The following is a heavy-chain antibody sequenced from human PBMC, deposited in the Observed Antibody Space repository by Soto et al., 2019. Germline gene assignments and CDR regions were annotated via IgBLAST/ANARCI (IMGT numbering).Heavy chain of an antibody. V-gene: IGHV1-18*01. Sequence: AASVKVSCKASGYTFTSYGISWVRQAPGQGLEWMGWISAYNGNTNYAQKLQGRVTMTTDTSTSTAYMELRSLRSDDTAVYYCARGTYYDFWSGYSWWGQGTLVTVSS. J-gene: IGHJ4*02. D-gene: IGHD3-3*01. CDR3: ARGTYYDFWSGYSW. CDR2: ISAYNGNT. CDR1: GYTFTSYG.